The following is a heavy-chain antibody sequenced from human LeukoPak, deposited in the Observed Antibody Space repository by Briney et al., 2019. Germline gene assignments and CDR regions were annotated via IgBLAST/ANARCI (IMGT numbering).Heavy chain of an antibody. CDR1: GYTFTDYY. J-gene: IGHJ4*02. V-gene: IGHV1-18*04. D-gene: IGHD3-22*01. CDR2: INPNSGNT. Sequence: ASVKVSCKASGYTFTDYYMHWVRQAPGQGLEWMGWINPNSGNTNYAQKLQGRVTMTTDTSTSTAYMELRSLRSDDTAVYYCARDIRDTYYYDSSGYNSDYFDYWGQGTLVTVSS. CDR3: ARDIRDTYYYDSSGYNSDYFDY.